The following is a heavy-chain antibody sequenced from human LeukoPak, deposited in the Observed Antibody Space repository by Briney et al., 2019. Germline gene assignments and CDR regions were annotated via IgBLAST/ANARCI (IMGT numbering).Heavy chain of an antibody. CDR3: ARDRGPYDFWSGRRKYNWFDP. J-gene: IGHJ5*02. D-gene: IGHD3-3*01. V-gene: IGHV4-61*02. Sequence: SETLSLTCTVSGGSISSGSYYWSWIRQPAGKGLEWIGRIYTSGSTNYNPSLKSRVTISVDTSKNQFSLKLSSVTAADTAVYYCARDRGPYDFWSGRRKYNWFDPWGQGTLVTVSS. CDR1: GGSISSGSYY. CDR2: IYTSGST.